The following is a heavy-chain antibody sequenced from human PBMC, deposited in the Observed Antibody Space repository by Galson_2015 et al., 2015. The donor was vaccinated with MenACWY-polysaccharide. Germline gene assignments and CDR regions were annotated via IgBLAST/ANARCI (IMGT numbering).Heavy chain of an antibody. D-gene: IGHD2-2*01. CDR3: ASNIVVVPTTMNAFDI. Sequence: SEPLSLTCPVSGGSVSTGIYYWTWVRQPPGRGLEWMGYIYYSGSTNYNPSLKSRVTMSVDTSKNQFSLKLSSVTAADTAVYYCASNIVVVPTTMNAFDIWGPGTMVPVSS. CDR1: GGSVSTGIYY. J-gene: IGHJ3*02. V-gene: IGHV4-61*01. CDR2: IYYSGST.